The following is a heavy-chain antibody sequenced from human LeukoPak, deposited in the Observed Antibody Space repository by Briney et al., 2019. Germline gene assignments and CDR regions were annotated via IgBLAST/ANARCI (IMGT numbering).Heavy chain of an antibody. Sequence: GGSLRVSCAASGFTFSSYEMNWVRQAPGKGLEWVSYISSSGSTIYYADSVKGRFTISRDNAKNSLYLQMNSLRAEDTAVYYCARRQPLLYEVAFDYWGQGTLVTVSS. V-gene: IGHV3-48*03. J-gene: IGHJ4*02. D-gene: IGHD2-2*02. CDR1: GFTFSSYE. CDR2: ISSSGSTI. CDR3: ARRQPLLYEVAFDY.